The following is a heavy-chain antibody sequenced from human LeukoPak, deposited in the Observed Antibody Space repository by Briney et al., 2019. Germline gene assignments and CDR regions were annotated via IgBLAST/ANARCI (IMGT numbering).Heavy chain of an antibody. CDR2: IIPNSGAT. CDR3: ARDSGYCTTTNCFHPFDS. CDR1: GYTFTGYH. D-gene: IGHD2-2*01. Sequence: ASVKVSCKASGYTFTGYHMHWVRQAPGQGLEWMGWIIPNSGATRFAQKFQGRVTMTRDMSISTAYMELSGLRSDDTAVYYCARDSGYCTTTNCFHPFDSWGQGTLVTVSS. J-gene: IGHJ4*02. V-gene: IGHV1-2*02.